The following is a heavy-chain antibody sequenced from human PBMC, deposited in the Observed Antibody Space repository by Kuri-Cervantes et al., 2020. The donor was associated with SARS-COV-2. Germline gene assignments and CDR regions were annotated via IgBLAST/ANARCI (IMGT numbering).Heavy chain of an antibody. CDR3: ASQGDYSPDVNPAHYAFDI. CDR1: GYSISSGHY. CDR2: VYRPGST. Sequence: SETLSLTCTVSGYSISSGHYWGWIRQPPGKGLEWIGSVYRPGSTYYSSSLKSRVTISVDTSKNQFSLKLSSVTAADTAVYYCASQGDYSPDVNPAHYAFDIWGQGTMVTVSS. D-gene: IGHD4-11*01. J-gene: IGHJ3*02. V-gene: IGHV4-38-2*02.